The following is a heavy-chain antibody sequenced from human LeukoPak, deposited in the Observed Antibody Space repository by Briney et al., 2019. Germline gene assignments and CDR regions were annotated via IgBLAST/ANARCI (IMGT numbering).Heavy chain of an antibody. D-gene: IGHD1/OR15-1a*01. V-gene: IGHV3-7*01. J-gene: IGHJ1*01. CDR1: GFTFSSYG. Sequence: GGSLRLSCAASGFTFSSYGMSWVRQAPGKGLEWVANIRQDGSVQNCVDSVKGRFNISRDNPKNSGYLQMSSLRAEDTAVYYCLVTTRSRGFHHWRQGPLVPVPS. CDR2: IRQDGSVQ. CDR3: LVTTRSRGFHH.